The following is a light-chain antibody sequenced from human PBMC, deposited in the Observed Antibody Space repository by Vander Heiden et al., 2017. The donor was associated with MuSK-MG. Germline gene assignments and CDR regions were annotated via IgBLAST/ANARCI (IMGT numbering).Light chain of an antibody. CDR3: QVWDSSSDYQV. CDR2: DDS. Sequence: FVLTPPPSVSVAPGETARITWGGNNIGSKSVHWYQQKPGQAPVLVVYDDSERPSGSPERFSGANSENTATLTIRRVEAGDEADYYCQVWDSSSDYQVVGGGTKLTVL. CDR1: NIGSKS. J-gene: IGLJ2*01. V-gene: IGLV3-21*02.